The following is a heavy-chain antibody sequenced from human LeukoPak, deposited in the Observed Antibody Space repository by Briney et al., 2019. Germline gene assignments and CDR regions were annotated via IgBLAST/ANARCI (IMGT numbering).Heavy chain of an antibody. Sequence: PSETLSLTCAVYGGSFSGYYWSWIRQPPGKGLEWIGEINHSGSTNYNPSLKSRVTISVDTSKNQFSLKVTSLTAADTAVYYCARAPGTVAIDYWGQGTLVTVSS. D-gene: IGHD5-12*01. CDR2: INHSGST. V-gene: IGHV4-34*01. CDR3: ARAPGTVAIDY. CDR1: GGSFSGYY. J-gene: IGHJ4*02.